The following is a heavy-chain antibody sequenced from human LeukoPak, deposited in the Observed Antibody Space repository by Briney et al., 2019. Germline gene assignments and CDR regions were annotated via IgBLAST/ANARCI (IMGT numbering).Heavy chain of an antibody. CDR1: GFTFSSYE. CDR3: VVQYYYDSSGYLD. V-gene: IGHV3-48*03. Sequence: GGSLRLSCAASGFTFSSYEMNWVRQAPGKGLAWVSYISTTGSSIYYADSVKGRFTISRDNAKNSLYLQMNSLRAEDTAVYYCVVQYYYDSSGYLDWGQGTLVTVSS. J-gene: IGHJ4*02. CDR2: ISTTGSSI. D-gene: IGHD3-22*01.